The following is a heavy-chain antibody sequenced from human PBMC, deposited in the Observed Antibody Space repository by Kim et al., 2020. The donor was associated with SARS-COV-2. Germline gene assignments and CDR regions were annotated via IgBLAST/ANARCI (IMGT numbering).Heavy chain of an antibody. D-gene: IGHD3-10*01. J-gene: IGHJ6*02. CDR3: VRIGSLYYYGMDV. Sequence: EYAASVKGRFTISIDESKNSLYLQMNSLKTEDTSVYYCVRIGSLYYYGMDVWGQGTTVTVSS. V-gene: IGHV3-72*01.